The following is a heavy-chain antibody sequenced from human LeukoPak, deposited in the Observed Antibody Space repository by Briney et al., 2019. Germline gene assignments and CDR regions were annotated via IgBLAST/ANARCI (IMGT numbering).Heavy chain of an antibody. CDR3: ARSLSLRYFDWLTVGRGTWLDY. CDR1: GGSISSYY. CDR2: IYYSGST. V-gene: IGHV4-59*08. J-gene: IGHJ4*02. Sequence: TSETLSLTCTVSGGSISSYYWSWIRQPPGKELEWIGYIYYSGSTNYNPSLKSRVTISVDTSKNQFSLKLSSVTAADTAVYYCARSLSLRYFDWLTVGRGTWLDYWGQGTLVTVSS. D-gene: IGHD3-9*01.